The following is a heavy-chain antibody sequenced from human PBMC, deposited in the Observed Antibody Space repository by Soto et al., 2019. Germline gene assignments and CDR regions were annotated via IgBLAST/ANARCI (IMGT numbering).Heavy chain of an antibody. CDR2: IDYNGVT. V-gene: IGHV4-39*01. CDR3: GKVLVGATGHTDSDS. J-gene: IGHJ4*02. D-gene: IGHD2-15*01. Sequence: SETLSLTCTVSGGSIYRSGYYWGWIRQPPGRGLEWIGNIDYNGVTYSNPSLKSRVTISRDTSKNQFSLKLTSVSAADTALYYCGKVLVGATGHTDSDSWGPGTLVTVSS. CDR1: GGSIYRSGYY.